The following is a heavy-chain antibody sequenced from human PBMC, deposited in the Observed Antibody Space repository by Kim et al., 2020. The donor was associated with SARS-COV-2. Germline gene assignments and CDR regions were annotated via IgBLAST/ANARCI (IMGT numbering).Heavy chain of an antibody. J-gene: IGHJ4*02. D-gene: IGHD3-16*01. Sequence: NYTPSLKSRVTMSVDTAKNQFSLKVNSVTAADTAVYYCARALGGYYFDYWGQGTLVTVSS. CDR3: ARALGGYYFDY. V-gene: IGHV4-4*07.